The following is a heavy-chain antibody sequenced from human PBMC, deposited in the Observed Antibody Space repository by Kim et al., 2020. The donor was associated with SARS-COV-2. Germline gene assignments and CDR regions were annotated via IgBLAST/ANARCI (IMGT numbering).Heavy chain of an antibody. CDR3: ARDLLRNYYDSGSYGMDA. V-gene: IGHV3-53*04. CDR2: INSGARI. J-gene: IGHJ6*01. CDR1: GFTVRTYY. D-gene: IGHD3-10*01. Sequence: GGSLRLSCAASGFTVRTYYMSWVRQPPGEGLELVPVINSGARISYADSVKGRFTISRHNSKNTLYFQMNSLRAEDTAVYYCARDLLRNYYDSGSYGMDA.